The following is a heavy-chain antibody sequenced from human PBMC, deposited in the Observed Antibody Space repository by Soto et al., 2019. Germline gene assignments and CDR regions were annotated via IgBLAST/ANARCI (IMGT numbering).Heavy chain of an antibody. J-gene: IGHJ4*02. D-gene: IGHD3-10*01. V-gene: IGHV3-30*18. CDR2: ISYDGSNK. CDR3: AKDPWFGDSEIGWYFDY. Sequence: GGSLRLSCAASGFTFSSYGMHWVRQAPGKGLEWVAVISYDGSNKYYADSVKGRFTISRDNSKNTLYLQMNSLRAEDTAVYYCAKDPWFGDSEIGWYFDYWGQGTLVTVSS. CDR1: GFTFSSYG.